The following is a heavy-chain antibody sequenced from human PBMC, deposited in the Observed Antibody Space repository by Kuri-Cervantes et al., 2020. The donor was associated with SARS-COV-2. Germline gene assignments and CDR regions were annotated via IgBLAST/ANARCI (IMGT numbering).Heavy chain of an antibody. CDR3: AREKHLWPDSGHNWFDP. CDR2: IYYSGRT. CDR1: GGSISSSSYY. V-gene: IGHV4-39*07. J-gene: IGHJ5*02. Sequence: ESLKISCTVSGGSISSSSYYWGWIRQPPGKGLEWIGSIYYSGRTYYNPSLKSRLRISLDMPKNQFSLKLTSVTAADTAVYYCAREKHLWPDSGHNWFDPWGQGTLVTVSS. D-gene: IGHD5-18*01.